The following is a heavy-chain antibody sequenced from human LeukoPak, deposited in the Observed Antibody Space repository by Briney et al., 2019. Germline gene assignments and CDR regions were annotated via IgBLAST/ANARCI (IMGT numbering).Heavy chain of an antibody. CDR3: ARVKRHYRIGYSSSWSWYDY. D-gene: IGHD6-13*01. CDR1: GGSISSYY. J-gene: IGHJ4*02. CDR2: IYTSGST. V-gene: IGHV4-4*07. Sequence: SDTLSLTCTVSGGSISSYYWIWIRQPAGKGLEWIGRIYTSGSTNYNPSLKRRVTMSVDTSKNQFSLKLSAVTAADTAVYYCARVKRHYRIGYSSSWSWYDYWGQGTLVTVSS.